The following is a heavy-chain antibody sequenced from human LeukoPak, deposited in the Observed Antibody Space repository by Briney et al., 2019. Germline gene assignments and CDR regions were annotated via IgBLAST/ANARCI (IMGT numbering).Heavy chain of an antibody. CDR1: GGTFSSYA. Sequence: SVKVSCKASGGTFSSYAISWVRQAPGQGLEWMGRIIPILGIANYAQKLQGRVTITADKSTSTAYMELSSLRSEDTAVYYCARALSGWYYYFDYWGQGTLVTVSS. CDR3: ARALSGWYYYFDY. CDR2: IIPILGIA. D-gene: IGHD6-19*01. J-gene: IGHJ4*02. V-gene: IGHV1-69*04.